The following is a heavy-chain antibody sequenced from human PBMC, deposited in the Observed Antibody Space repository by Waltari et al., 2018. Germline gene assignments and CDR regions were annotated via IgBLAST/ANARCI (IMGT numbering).Heavy chain of an antibody. Sequence: EVQLLESGGGLVQPGGSLRLSCAAYGFTFSSYALSWFRLALGKGLEWVSASSGSGGRTYYADSVKGRFTISRDNSKNTLYLQMNSLRAEDTAVYYCASGGEGAFDYWGQGTLVTVSS. CDR3: ASGGEGAFDY. V-gene: IGHV3-23*01. CDR1: GFTFSSYA. D-gene: IGHD3-16*01. CDR2: SSGSGGRT. J-gene: IGHJ4*02.